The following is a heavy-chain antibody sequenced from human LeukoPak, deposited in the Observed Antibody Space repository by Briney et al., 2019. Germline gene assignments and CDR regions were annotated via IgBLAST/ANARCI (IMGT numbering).Heavy chain of an antibody. J-gene: IGHJ5*02. CDR2: IYTSGST. V-gene: IGHV4-4*07. CDR1: GGSISSYY. Sequence: SETLSLTCTVSGGSISSYYWSWIRQPAGKGLEWIGRIYTSGSTNYNPSLKSRVTMSVDTSKNQFSLKLSSVTAADTAVYYCARDWNPMVRGVTTRNWFDPWGQGILVTVSS. D-gene: IGHD3-10*01. CDR3: ARDWNPMVRGVTTRNWFDP.